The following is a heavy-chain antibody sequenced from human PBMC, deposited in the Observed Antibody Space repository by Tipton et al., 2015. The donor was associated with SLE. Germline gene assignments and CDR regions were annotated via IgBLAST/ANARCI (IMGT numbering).Heavy chain of an antibody. D-gene: IGHD3-10*02. CDR1: GDSITNYSPF. CDR3: ARLFGPPSYQYMDV. V-gene: IGHV4-61*01. Sequence: LRLSCTISGDSITNYSPFWSWIRQPPGKGLEWIGYIYYSGSTNYNPSLKSRVTISVDTSKNQFSLKLRSVTAADTAVYYCARLFGPPSYQYMDVWGEGTTVTVSS. CDR2: IYYSGST. J-gene: IGHJ6*03.